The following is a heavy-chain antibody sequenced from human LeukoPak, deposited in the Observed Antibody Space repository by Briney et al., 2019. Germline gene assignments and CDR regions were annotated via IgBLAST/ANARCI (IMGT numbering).Heavy chain of an antibody. D-gene: IGHD2-2*01. CDR2: INWNGGST. CDR1: GFTFDDYG. CDR3: AREGYCSSTSCSLDY. J-gene: IGHJ4*02. V-gene: IGHV3-20*04. Sequence: GGSLRLSCAASGFTFDDYGMSSVRQAPGKGLEWVSGINWNGGSTGYADSVKGRFTISRDNAKNSLYLQMNSLRAEDTALYYCAREGYCSSTSCSLDYWGQGTLVTVSS.